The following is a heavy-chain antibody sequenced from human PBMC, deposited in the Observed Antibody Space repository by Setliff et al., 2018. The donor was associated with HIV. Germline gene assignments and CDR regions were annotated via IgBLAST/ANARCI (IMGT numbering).Heavy chain of an antibody. Sequence: LFLTCTVSGGSISSYYWSWIRQPPGKGLEWIGYIYYSGSTNYNPSLKSRVTISVDTSKNQFSLKLSSVTAADTAVYYCARGDGTKSYYYSYMDVWGKGTTVTVSS. D-gene: IGHD1-7*01. V-gene: IGHV4-59*01. CDR1: GGSISSYY. J-gene: IGHJ6*03. CDR2: IYYSGST. CDR3: ARGDGTKSYYYSYMDV.